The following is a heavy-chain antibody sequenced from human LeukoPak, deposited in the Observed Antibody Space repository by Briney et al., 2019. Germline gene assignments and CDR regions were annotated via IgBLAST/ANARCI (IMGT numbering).Heavy chain of an antibody. Sequence: ASVKVSCKASGYTFTSYYMHWVRQAPGQGLEWMGIINPSGGSTSYAQKFQGRVTMTRDTSISTAYMELSRLRSDDTAVYYCARDLWSRQWLVRTHYYYYMDVWGKGTTVTVSS. CDR2: INPSGGST. D-gene: IGHD6-19*01. V-gene: IGHV1-46*01. J-gene: IGHJ6*03. CDR1: GYTFTSYY. CDR3: ARDLWSRQWLVRTHYYYYMDV.